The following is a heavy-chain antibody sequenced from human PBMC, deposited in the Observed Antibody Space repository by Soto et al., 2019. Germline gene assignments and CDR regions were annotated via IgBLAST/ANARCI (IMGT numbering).Heavy chain of an antibody. CDR2: IYTGDTT. CDR3: ASRFSSSWSALDY. CDR1: RFTVSGNF. J-gene: IGHJ4*02. V-gene: IGHV3-53*01. Sequence: GGSLSLSCAASRFTVSGNFMSWVRQAPGKGLEWVSIIYTGDTTYYADSVKGRFTTSRDNSKNTLYLQMNSLRAEDSAVYYCASRFSSSWSALDYWGRGTLVTVSS. D-gene: IGHD6-13*01.